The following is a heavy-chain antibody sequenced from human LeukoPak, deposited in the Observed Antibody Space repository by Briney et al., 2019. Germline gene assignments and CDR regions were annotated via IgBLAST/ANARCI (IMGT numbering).Heavy chain of an antibody. CDR3: ARDGQTGTTVD. J-gene: IGHJ4*02. CDR1: GLTVSTKH. V-gene: IGHV3-21*01. D-gene: IGHD1-14*01. Sequence: GGSLRLSCVASGLTVSTKHMQWVRQAPGKGLEWVSSISSSSSYIYYADSVKGRFTISRDNAKNSLHLQMNTLRAEDTAEYYCARDGQTGTTVDWGQGTLVTVSS. CDR2: ISSSSSYI.